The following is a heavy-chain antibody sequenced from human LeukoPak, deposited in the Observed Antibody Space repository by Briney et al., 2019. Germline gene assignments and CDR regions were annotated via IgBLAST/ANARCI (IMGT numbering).Heavy chain of an antibody. J-gene: IGHJ5*02. CDR3: AKEGRGDKYNWFDP. CDR1: GFTFSSYG. Sequence: GGSLRLTCAASGFTFSSYGMHWVRQAPGKGLEWVAVIWYDGSNKYYADSVKGRFTISRDNSKNTLYLQMNSLRAEDTAVYYCAKEGRGDKYNWFDPWGQGTLVTVSS. D-gene: IGHD3-10*01. CDR2: IWYDGSNK. V-gene: IGHV3-33*06.